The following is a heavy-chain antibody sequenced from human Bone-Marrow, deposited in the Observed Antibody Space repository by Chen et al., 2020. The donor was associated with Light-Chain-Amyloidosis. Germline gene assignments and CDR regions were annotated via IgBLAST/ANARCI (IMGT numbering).Heavy chain of an antibody. CDR2: MNRFGGGK. CDR3: ARGSGTYWYLDL. V-gene: IGHV3-23*04. J-gene: IGHJ2*01. D-gene: IGHD1-26*01. Sequence: EVQLVESGGGLVQPGESLRLSCVASGFTLSTSAMSWVRQAPGKGLEWFSAMNRFGGGKYYPESVRGRFTISRDSSRNTLYLHMNTLRADDSAIYYCARGSGTYWYLDLWGRGTPVTVCS. CDR1: GFTLSTSA.